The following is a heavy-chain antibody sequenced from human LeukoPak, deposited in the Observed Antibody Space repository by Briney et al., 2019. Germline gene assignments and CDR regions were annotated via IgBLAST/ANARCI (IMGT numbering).Heavy chain of an antibody. D-gene: IGHD2-2*01. CDR3: ARGGIVVVPAAIY. CDR1: GFTFSSYW. CDR2: INSDGSST. Sequence: GGSLRVSCAASGFTFSSYWMHWVRQAPGKGLVWVSRINSDGSSTSYADSVKGRFTISGDNAKNTLYLQMNSLRAEDTAVYYCARGGIVVVPAAIYWGQGTLVTVSS. V-gene: IGHV3-74*01. J-gene: IGHJ4*02.